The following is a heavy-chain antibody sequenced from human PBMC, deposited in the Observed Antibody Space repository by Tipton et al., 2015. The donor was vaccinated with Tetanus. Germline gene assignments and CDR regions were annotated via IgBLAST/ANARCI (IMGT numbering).Heavy chain of an antibody. CDR1: GYIFTNYW. Sequence: QLVQSGGEVKKPGESLKISCKGSGYIFTNYWIGWVRQKPGKGLEWMGIIYPGDSDTRYSPYFQGQVTISVDKSINTAYLQRSSLKASDTSMFYCARAHCSDGVCNFDFWGQGALVTVAS. V-gene: IGHV5-51*01. CDR2: IYPGDSDT. J-gene: IGHJ4*02. D-gene: IGHD2-15*01. CDR3: ARAHCSDGVCNFDF.